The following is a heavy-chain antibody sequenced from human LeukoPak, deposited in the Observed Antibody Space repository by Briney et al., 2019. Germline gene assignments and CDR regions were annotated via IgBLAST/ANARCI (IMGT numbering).Heavy chain of an antibody. CDR1: GFTFSDYY. CDR3: ARDWSAVAAPDYFDY. D-gene: IGHD6-19*01. CDR2: ISSTSSTI. V-gene: IGHV3-11*04. J-gene: IGHJ4*02. Sequence: GGSLRLSCAASGFTFSDYYMSWIRQAPGKGLEWVSYISSTSSTIYYADSVQGRFTSSRDNAKNSLYLQMNSLTAEDTAVYFCARDWSAVAAPDYFDYWGQGTLVTVSA.